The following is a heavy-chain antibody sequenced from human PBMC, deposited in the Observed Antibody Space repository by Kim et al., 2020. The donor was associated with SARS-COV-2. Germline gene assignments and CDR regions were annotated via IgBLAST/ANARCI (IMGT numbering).Heavy chain of an antibody. J-gene: IGHJ4*02. V-gene: IGHV4-61*01. D-gene: IGHD3-22*01. CDR1: GGSVSSGSYY. CDR3: ARAKKKGVVVVTTDFDY. CDR2: IYYSGST. Sequence: SETLSLTCTVSGGSVSSGSYYWSWIRQPPGKGLEWIGYIYYSGSTNYNPSLKSRVTISVDTSKNQFSLKLSSVTAADTAVYYCARAKKKGVVVVTTDFDYWGQGTLVTVSS.